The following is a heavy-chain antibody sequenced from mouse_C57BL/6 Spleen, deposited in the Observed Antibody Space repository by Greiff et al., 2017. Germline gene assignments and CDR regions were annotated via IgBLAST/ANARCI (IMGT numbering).Heavy chain of an antibody. CDR3: ARGGTTVVAFHMDY. CDR2: IHPNSGST. CDR1: GYTFTSYW. J-gene: IGHJ4*01. V-gene: IGHV1-64*01. Sequence: QVQLQQPGAELVKPGASVKLSCKASGYTFTSYWMHWVKQRPGQGLEWIGMIHPNSGSTNYNEKFKSKATLTVDKSSSTAYLQLSSLTSEDSAVYYCARGGTTVVAFHMDYWGQGTSVTVSS. D-gene: IGHD1-1*01.